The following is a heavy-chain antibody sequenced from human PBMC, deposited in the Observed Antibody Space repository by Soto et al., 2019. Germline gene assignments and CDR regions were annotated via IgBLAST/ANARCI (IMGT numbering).Heavy chain of an antibody. V-gene: IGHV3-23*01. J-gene: IGHJ4*02. Sequence: QPGGSLRLSCAASGFTFSSYAMSWVRQAPGKGLEWVSAISGSGGSTYYADSVKGRFTISRDNSKNTLYLQMNSLRAEDTAVYYCAKELGYYSSSWYPFDYWGQGTLVTVSS. CDR2: ISGSGGST. CDR1: GFTFSSYA. CDR3: AKELGYYSSSWYPFDY. D-gene: IGHD6-13*01.